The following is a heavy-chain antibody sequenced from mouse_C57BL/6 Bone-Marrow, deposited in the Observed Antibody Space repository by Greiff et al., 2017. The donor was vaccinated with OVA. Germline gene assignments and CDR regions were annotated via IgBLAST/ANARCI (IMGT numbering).Heavy chain of an antibody. CDR1: GFTFSSYT. V-gene: IGHV5-9*01. J-gene: IGHJ2*01. D-gene: IGHD2-1*01. CDR3: ARQLLWLDY. CDR2: ISGGGGNT. Sequence: EVKLVESGGGLVKPGGSLKLSCAASGFTFSSYTMSWVRQTPEKRLEWVATISGGGGNTYYPDSVKGRFTISRDNAKNTLYLQMSSLRSEDTALYYCARQLLWLDYWGQGTTLTVSS.